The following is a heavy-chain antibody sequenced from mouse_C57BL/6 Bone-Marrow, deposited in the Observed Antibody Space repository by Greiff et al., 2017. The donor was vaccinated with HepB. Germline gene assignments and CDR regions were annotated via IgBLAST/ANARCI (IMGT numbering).Heavy chain of an antibody. Sequence: EVQGVESGGDLVKPGGSLKLSCAASGFTFSSYGMSWVRQTPDKRLEWVATISSGGSYTYYPDSVKGRFTISRDNAKNTLYLQMSRLKSEDTAMYYCARRLFMDYWGQGTSVTVSS. V-gene: IGHV5-6*01. D-gene: IGHD1-1*02. CDR1: GFTFSSYG. CDR2: ISSGGSYT. J-gene: IGHJ4*01. CDR3: ARRLFMDY.